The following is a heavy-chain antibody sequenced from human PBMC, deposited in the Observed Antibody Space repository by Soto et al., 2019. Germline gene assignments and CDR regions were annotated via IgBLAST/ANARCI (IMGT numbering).Heavy chain of an antibody. D-gene: IGHD3-22*01. CDR1: GGSFSGYY. CDR2: INHSGST. Sequence: SETLSLTCAVYGGSFSGYYWSWIRQPPGKGLEWIGEINHSGSTNYNPSLKSRVTISVDTSKNQFSLKLSSVTAADTAVYYCVRGRRPYYYDSPRAFFDYWGQGTLVTVSS. CDR3: VRGRRPYYYDSPRAFFDY. V-gene: IGHV4-34*01. J-gene: IGHJ4*02.